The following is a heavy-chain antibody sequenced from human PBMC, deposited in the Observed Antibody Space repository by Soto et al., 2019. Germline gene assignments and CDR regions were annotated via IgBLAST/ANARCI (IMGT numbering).Heavy chain of an antibody. CDR2: VSPDSGST. J-gene: IGHJ6*02. V-gene: IGHV1-8*01. D-gene: IGHD3-3*01. CDR1: GYTFSGYD. Sequence: QVQLVQSGAEVKKPGASVRVSCKASGYTFSGYDINWVRQATGQGLEWMGWVSPDSGSTGYAGIFQGRVTMTWDRSTTTADMDRCSLTSEDSAVYYWARATELRYVEWSVYRGGNYAMDVWGQGTTVTFAS. CDR3: ARATELRYVEWSVYRGGNYAMDV.